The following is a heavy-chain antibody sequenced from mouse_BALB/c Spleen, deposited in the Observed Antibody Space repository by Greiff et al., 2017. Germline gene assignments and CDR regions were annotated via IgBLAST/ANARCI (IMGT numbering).Heavy chain of an antibody. J-gene: IGHJ4*01. Sequence: DVHLVESGGGLVQPGGSLKLSCAASGFTFSSYGMSWVRQTPDKRLELVATINSNGGSTYYPDSVKGRFTISRDNAKNTLYLQMSSLKSEDTAMYYCARDRYAMDYWGQGTSVTVSS. CDR2: INSNGGST. CDR1: GFTFSSYG. V-gene: IGHV5-6-3*01. CDR3: ARDRYAMDY.